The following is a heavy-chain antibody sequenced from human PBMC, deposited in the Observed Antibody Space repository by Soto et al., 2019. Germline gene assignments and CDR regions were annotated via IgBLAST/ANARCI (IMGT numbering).Heavy chain of an antibody. Sequence: ASVKVSCKASGYTFISYYIHWVRQAPGQGLQWMGITNPSGSITTYAQKFQGRVTMTRDTSTSTVYMELSSLTSDDTTVYYCASPIGGSYNAFDIWGQGTMVTVSS. J-gene: IGHJ3*02. CDR1: GYTFISYY. V-gene: IGHV1-46*01. CDR3: ASPIGGSYNAFDI. CDR2: TNPSGSIT. D-gene: IGHD1-26*01.